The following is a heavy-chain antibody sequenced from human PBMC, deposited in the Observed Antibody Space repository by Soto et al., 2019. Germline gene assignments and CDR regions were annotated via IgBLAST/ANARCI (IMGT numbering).Heavy chain of an antibody. Sequence: QVQLVQSGAEVKKPGSSVKVSCKASGGIFSSYNISWVRQAPGQGLEWMGRIIPMLDIENYAQKFQGRGTLTADTSTSLAYMELSSLRSEDTAVYYCSTTKNWGQGTLVTVSS. CDR3: STTKN. D-gene: IGHD1-1*01. J-gene: IGHJ4*02. CDR1: GGIFSSYN. V-gene: IGHV1-69*02. CDR2: IIPMLDIE.